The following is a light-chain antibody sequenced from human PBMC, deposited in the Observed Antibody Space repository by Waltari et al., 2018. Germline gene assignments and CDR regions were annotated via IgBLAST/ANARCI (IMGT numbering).Light chain of an antibody. CDR2: GAS. Sequence: EIVLTQSPGTLSLSPGERATLSCRASQRVSSNYLAWYQQKPGQAPRLLIYGASSRAGGIPDRFSGSGSGTDFTLTITRLEPEDFGVYYCQQYGSSPRTFGQGTKVEI. CDR3: QQYGSSPRT. J-gene: IGKJ1*01. V-gene: IGKV3-20*01. CDR1: QRVSSNY.